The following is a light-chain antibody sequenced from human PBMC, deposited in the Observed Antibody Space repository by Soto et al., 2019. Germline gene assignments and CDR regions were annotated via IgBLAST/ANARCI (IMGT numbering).Light chain of an antibody. CDR2: DAF. CDR3: QQYDSLPPT. CDR1: QDIKNY. V-gene: IGKV1-33*01. Sequence: DIQMTQSPSSLSAFVGDSITITCQASQDIKNYLNWYQHKPGKAPKLLIYDAFKSDTGVPSRFSGSGSGTYFTFTINNLQPEDIATYFCQQYDSLPPTFGGGTRV. J-gene: IGKJ4*01.